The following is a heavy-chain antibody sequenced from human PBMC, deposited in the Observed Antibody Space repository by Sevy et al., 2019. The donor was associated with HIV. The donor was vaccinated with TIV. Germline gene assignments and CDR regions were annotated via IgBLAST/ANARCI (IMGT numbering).Heavy chain of an antibody. Sequence: GGSLRLSCAASGFTFSSYGMHWVRQAPGKGLEWVALIWYDGSQKYYADSVKGRFTISRDNSKNMLYLQMNSLRAEDTAVYYCAKGADISGHKHDNFDNWGHGSLVTVSS. J-gene: IGHJ4*01. CDR1: GFTFSSYG. CDR3: AKGADISGHKHDNFDN. D-gene: IGHD1-26*01. CDR2: IWYDGSQK. V-gene: IGHV3-33*06.